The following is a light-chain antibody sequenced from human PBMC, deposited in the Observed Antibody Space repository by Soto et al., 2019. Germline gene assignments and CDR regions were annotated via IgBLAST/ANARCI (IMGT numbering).Light chain of an antibody. V-gene: IGLV2-8*01. Sequence: QSALTQPPSASGSPGQSVAISCTGTSSDVGGYNYVSWYQQHPGKAPKLMIYEVNKRPSGVPDRFSGSKSGNTASLTVSGLHAEDEADYYCSSYAGSSNVFGTGPRSPS. CDR2: EVN. J-gene: IGLJ1*01. CDR3: SSYAGSSNV. CDR1: SSDVGGYNY.